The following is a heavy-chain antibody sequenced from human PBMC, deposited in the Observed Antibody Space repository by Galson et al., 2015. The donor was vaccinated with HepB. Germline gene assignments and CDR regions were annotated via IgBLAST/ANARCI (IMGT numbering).Heavy chain of an antibody. D-gene: IGHD1-14*01. Sequence: SLRLSCAASGFTFSSYAMTWVRQAPGRGLEWVSGISSDGDNTYYANSVRGRCTISRDNSKNMLYLQMNSLRAEDTAVYYCAKGQRYTGQLGFDYWGQGTLVSVSS. J-gene: IGHJ4*02. CDR2: ISSDGDNT. CDR1: GFTFSSYA. V-gene: IGHV3-23*01. CDR3: AKGQRYTGQLGFDY.